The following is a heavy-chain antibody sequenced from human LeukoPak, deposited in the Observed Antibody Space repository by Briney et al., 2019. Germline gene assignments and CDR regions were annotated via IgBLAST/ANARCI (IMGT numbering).Heavy chain of an antibody. CDR2: IIPIFGTA. CDR1: GGTFSSYA. V-gene: IGHV1-69*13. CDR3: ASGSVAVSQDY. J-gene: IGHJ4*02. Sequence: GASVTVSCKASGGTFSSYAISWVRQAPGQGLEWMGGIIPIFGTANYAQKFQGRVTITADESTSTAYMELSSLRSEDTAVYYCASGSVAVSQDYWGQGTLVTVSP. D-gene: IGHD6-19*01.